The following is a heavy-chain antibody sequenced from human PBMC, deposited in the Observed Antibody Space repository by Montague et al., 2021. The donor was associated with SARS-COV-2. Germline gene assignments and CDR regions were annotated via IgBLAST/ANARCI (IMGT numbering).Heavy chain of an antibody. CDR3: AKDMGAWNCYYGLDV. D-gene: IGHD1-1*01. Sequence: SLRLSCAASGFTFDDYTMHWVRQAPGKGLEWVSLLSWDGGSTYYADSVKGRFTISRDDSKNSLYLQMNSLRTEDTALYYCAKDMGAWNCYYGLDVWGQGTTVTVSS. V-gene: IGHV3-43*01. CDR1: GFTFDDYT. CDR2: LSWDGGST. J-gene: IGHJ6*02.